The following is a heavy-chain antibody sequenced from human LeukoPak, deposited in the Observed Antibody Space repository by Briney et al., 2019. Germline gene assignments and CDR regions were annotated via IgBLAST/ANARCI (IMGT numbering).Heavy chain of an antibody. D-gene: IGHD3-16*01. CDR1: GFTFSSYA. CDR3: ASSWGSAIDF. V-gene: IGHV3-23*01. J-gene: IGHJ4*02. Sequence: GGSLRPSCAASGFTFSSYAIGWVRQAPGKGLGWVSAISGSGGSTYYAASVKGRFTIVRDNSKNTLYLQMNSLRAEDTAVYYCASSWGSAIDFWGQGTLVTVSS. CDR2: ISGSGGST.